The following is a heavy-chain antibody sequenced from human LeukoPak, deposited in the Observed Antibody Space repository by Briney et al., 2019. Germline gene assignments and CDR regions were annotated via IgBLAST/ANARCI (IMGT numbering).Heavy chain of an antibody. CDR3: ARISGSGLLRDAFDI. CDR2: INWNGGST. Sequence: GGSLRLSCAASGFTFDDSDMSWVRQAPGKGLEWISGINWNGGSTGYADSVKGRFTISRDNAKNSLYLQMSSLRAEDTALYHCARISGSGLLRDAFDIWGQGTMVTASS. D-gene: IGHD1-26*01. V-gene: IGHV3-20*01. CDR1: GFTFDDSD. J-gene: IGHJ3*02.